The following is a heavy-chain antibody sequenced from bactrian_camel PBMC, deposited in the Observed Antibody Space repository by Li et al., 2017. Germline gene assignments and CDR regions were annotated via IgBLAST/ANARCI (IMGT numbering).Heavy chain of an antibody. D-gene: IGHD4*01. V-gene: IGHV3-2*01. CDR1: GVFY. CDR3: VREDYVDNDPDHRFNY. J-gene: IGHJ4*01. Sequence: HVQLVESGGGLVQPGGSLRLSCAASGVFYMSWVRLTPGKGLEWLPSISSDGKNTVYPDSVRGRFTISRDNAKNTVYLQMNSLKPEDTAVYYCVREDYVDNDPDHRFNYWGQGTQVTVS. CDR2: ISSDGKNT.